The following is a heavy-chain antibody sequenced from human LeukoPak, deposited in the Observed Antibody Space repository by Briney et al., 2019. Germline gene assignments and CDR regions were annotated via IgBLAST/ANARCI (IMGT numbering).Heavy chain of an antibody. D-gene: IGHD3-10*01. CDR3: VLGSPFDY. Sequence: PGGSLRLSCAASGFTFSSYSMNWVRQAPGKGLEWVSSISSSSSYIYYADSVKGRFTISRDNAKNSPYLQMNSLRDEDTAVYYCVLGSPFDYWGQGTLVTVSS. J-gene: IGHJ4*02. CDR2: ISSSSSYI. V-gene: IGHV3-21*01. CDR1: GFTFSSYS.